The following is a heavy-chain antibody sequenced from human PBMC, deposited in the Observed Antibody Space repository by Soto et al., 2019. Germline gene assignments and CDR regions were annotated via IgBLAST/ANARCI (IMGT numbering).Heavy chain of an antibody. CDR3: ARSLSTIGARPDY. J-gene: IGHJ4*02. V-gene: IGHV1-2*02. CDR2: INPNSGDA. Sequence: QVQLVQSGAEVKEPGASVRVSCKASGYTFTGYYIHWVRQAPGQGLEWMGWINPNSGDAKYAQKFQGRVTMTMDTSTAYMELSTLRSDDTAVYYCARSLSTIGARPDYWGQGTLVTVSS. CDR1: GYTFTGYY. D-gene: IGHD6-6*01.